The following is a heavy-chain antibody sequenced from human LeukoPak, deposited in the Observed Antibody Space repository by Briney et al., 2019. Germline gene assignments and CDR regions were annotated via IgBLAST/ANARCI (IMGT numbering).Heavy chain of an antibody. CDR1: GFTFSAHW. V-gene: IGHV3-7*01. CDR2: IKEDGSEK. J-gene: IGHJ6*03. D-gene: IGHD6-6*01. Sequence: PGGSLRLSCAASGFTFSAHWMSWVRQAPGKGLEWVANIKEDGSEKYYVDSVKGRFTISRDIAKNSLYLQMNSLRAEDTAVYYCARPLGEYSSSAYYMDVWGKGTTVTVSS. CDR3: ARPLGEYSSSAYYMDV.